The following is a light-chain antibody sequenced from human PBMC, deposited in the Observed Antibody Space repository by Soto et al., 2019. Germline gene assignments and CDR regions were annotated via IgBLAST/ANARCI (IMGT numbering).Light chain of an antibody. V-gene: IGLV2-14*01. Sequence: QSALTQPASVSGSPGQSITISCTGTSSDVGGYKYVSWYQQHPGKAPKLMIYDVSDRPSGVSTRFSGSRSGNTAFLTISGLQAEDEADYYCSSYTSSSTLYVFGTGTKLTVL. CDR2: DVS. CDR3: SSYTSSSTLYV. CDR1: SSDVGGYKY. J-gene: IGLJ1*01.